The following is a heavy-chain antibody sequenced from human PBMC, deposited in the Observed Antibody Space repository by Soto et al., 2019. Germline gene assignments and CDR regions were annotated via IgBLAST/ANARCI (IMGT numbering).Heavy chain of an antibody. D-gene: IGHD6-13*01. CDR3: ARDLGSSWYRGGGNWFDP. J-gene: IGHJ5*02. CDR2: ISYDGSNK. CDR1: GFTFSSYA. Sequence: GGSLRLSCAASGFTFSSYAMHWVRQAPGKGLEWVAVISYDGSNKYYADSVKGRFTISRDNSKNTLDLQMNILRAEDTAVYYCARDLGSSWYRGGGNWFDPWGQGTRVTVSS. V-gene: IGHV3-30-3*01.